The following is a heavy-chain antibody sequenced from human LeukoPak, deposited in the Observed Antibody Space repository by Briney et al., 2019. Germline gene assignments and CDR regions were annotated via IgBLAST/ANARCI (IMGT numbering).Heavy chain of an antibody. J-gene: IGHJ3*02. D-gene: IGHD4-17*01. V-gene: IGHV4-59*01. CDR2: IYYSGST. Sequence: SETLSLTCTVSGGSISSYYWSWIRQPPGKGLEWIGYIYYSGSTNYNPSLKSRVTISVDTSKNQFSLKLSSVTAADTAVYYCARDKGMTTMTPGAIDIWGQGTMVTVSS. CDR3: ARDKGMTTMTPGAIDI. CDR1: GGSISSYY.